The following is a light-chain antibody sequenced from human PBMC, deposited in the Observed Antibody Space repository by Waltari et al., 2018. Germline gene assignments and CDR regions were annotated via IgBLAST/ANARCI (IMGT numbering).Light chain of an antibody. CDR1: SSDLGGVSF. Sequence: QSALTQPASVSGSPGQSITISCTRSSSDLGGVSFFSWYKQHPGKAPNLIIYDVGHRPSGVSNRFSGSKSGNTASLTISGLQPEDEADYYCSSYTYINPPFLFGTGTKVTLL. J-gene: IGLJ1*01. CDR3: SSYTYINPPFL. V-gene: IGLV2-14*03. CDR2: DVG.